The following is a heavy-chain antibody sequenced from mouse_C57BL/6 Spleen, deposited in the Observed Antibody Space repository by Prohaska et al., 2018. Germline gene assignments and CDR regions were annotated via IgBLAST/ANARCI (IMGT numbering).Heavy chain of an antibody. J-gene: IGHJ4*01. D-gene: IGHD2-3*01. CDR1: GYTFTSYW. V-gene: IGHV1-72*01. Sequence: QVQLQQPGAELVKPGASVKLSCKASGYTFTSYWMHWVTQRPGRGLEWIGRIDPNSGGTKYNEKFKSKATLTVDKPSSTAYMQLSSLTSEYFAVYDRARFYDGYYRYYAMEYWGQGTSVTGCS. CDR3: ARFYDGYYRYYAMEY. CDR2: IDPNSGGT.